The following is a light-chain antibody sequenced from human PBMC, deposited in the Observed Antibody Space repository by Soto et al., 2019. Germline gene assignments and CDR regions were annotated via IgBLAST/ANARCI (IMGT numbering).Light chain of an antibody. CDR2: DVS. V-gene: IGLV2-14*01. CDR1: SSDVGGYNY. Sequence: QSVLTQPASVSGSPGQSITISCTGTSSDVGGYNYVSWYQQHPGKAPKFMIYDVSNRPSGFSNRFSGSKSGNTASLTISGLQAEDEAHYYCSSYTTSNTRQIVFGTGTKLTVL. J-gene: IGLJ1*01. CDR3: SSYTTSNTRQIV.